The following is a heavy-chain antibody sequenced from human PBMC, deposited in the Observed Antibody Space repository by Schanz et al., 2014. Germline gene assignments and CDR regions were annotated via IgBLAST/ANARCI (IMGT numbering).Heavy chain of an antibody. V-gene: IGHV1-18*01. CDR3: AKAEYDILTDSYSRLDP. CDR2: ISVYTGNT. CDR1: GSTFTPYA. D-gene: IGHD3-9*01. Sequence: QVQLVQSGAGVKKPGASVRASCKASGSTFTPYAMSWVRQAPGQGLEWVGWISVYTGNTKYGQKVQGRVTMTADTSTNTAYMELRSLRSDDTAVYYCAKAEYDILTDSYSRLDPWGQGTLVTVSS. J-gene: IGHJ5*02.